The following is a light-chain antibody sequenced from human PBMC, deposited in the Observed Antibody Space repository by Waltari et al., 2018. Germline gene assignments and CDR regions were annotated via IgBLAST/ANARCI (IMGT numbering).Light chain of an antibody. Sequence: DIQMTQSPSSVSASVGDRVTITCRASQDIYNWIVGYQQKSGEAPKLLMHGATSLSSRFSGSGSGTDFTLTISSLQPEDFATYYCQQPHSLPLTFGGGTKVEIK. CDR1: QDIYNW. CDR3: QQPHSLPLT. V-gene: IGKV1-12*01. J-gene: IGKJ4*01. CDR2: GAT.